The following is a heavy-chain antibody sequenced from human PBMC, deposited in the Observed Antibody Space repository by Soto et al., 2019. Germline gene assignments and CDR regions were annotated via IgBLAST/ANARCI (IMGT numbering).Heavy chain of an antibody. CDR3: ARHESALWDLTPPGIDY. CDR2: IYPGDSDT. Sequence: GESLKISCKGSGYSFTSYWIGWGRQMPGKGLEWMGIIYPGDSDTRYSPSFQGQVTISADNSISTAYLPWSSLKASETAMDYCARHESALWDLTPPGIDYWGQGTLVTVSS. D-gene: IGHD1-26*01. CDR1: GYSFTSYW. V-gene: IGHV5-51*01. J-gene: IGHJ4*02.